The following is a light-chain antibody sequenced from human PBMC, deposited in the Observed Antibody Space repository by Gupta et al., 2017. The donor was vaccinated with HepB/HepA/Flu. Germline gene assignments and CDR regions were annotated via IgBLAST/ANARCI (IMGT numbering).Light chain of an antibody. CDR3: QQYNNWPPFT. Sequence: EIVLTQSPATLSVFPGERATLSCRASQSVSSNLAWYRQKPGQAPRLLIYGASTRATGIPARFSGSGSGTEFTLTISSRQSEDFAVYYCQQYNNWPPFTFGQGTKLEIK. CDR2: GAS. J-gene: IGKJ2*01. CDR1: QSVSSN. V-gene: IGKV3-15*01.